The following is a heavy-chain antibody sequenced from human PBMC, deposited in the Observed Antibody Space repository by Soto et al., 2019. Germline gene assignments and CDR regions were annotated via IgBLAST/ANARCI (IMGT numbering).Heavy chain of an antibody. J-gene: IGHJ6*03. CDR1: GYTFTSYY. V-gene: IGHV1-46*01. CDR2: INPSGGST. D-gene: IGHD1-26*01. CDR3: ARASIVAYYYYMDV. Sequence: GASVKVSCKASGYTFTSYYMHWVRQAPGQGLEWMGIINPSGGSTSYAQKFQGRVTMTRNTSISTAYMEPSSLRSEDTAVYYCARASIVAYYYYMDVWGKGTTVTVSS.